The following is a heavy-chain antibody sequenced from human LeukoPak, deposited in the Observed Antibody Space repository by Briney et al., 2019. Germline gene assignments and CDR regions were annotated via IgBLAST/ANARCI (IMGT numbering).Heavy chain of an antibody. D-gene: IGHD2-2*01. CDR3: ARVVAYCSSTSCYPGY. CDR2: IRYDGSNK. Sequence: GSLRLSCAASGFTFSGYGMHWVRQAPGKGLEWVAFIRYDGSNKYYADPVKGRFTISRDNSKNTLYLQMNSLRAEDTAVYYCARVVAYCSSTSCYPGYWGQGTLVTVSS. V-gene: IGHV3-30*02. J-gene: IGHJ4*02. CDR1: GFTFSGYG.